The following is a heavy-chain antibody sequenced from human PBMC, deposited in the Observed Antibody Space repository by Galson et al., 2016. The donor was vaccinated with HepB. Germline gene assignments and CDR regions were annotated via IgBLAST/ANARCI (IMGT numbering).Heavy chain of an antibody. J-gene: IGHJ4*02. CDR1: GFPVTDLT. CDR3: VTGGGH. CDR2: FELEDGET. V-gene: IGHV1-24*01. Sequence: SVKVSCKVSGFPVTDLTIHWVRQAPGKGLEWMGGFELEDGETVNAQKFQGRVTMTEDTSTDTAYMELSRLTSGDTAVYYCVTGGGHWGQGVLVTVSS. D-gene: IGHD3-16*01.